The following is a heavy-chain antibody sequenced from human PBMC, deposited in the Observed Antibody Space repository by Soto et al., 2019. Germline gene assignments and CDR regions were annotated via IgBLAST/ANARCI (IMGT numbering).Heavy chain of an antibody. CDR3: ARDSPVAGSAAFDY. D-gene: IGHD6-19*01. V-gene: IGHV3-53*01. J-gene: IGHJ4*02. CDR2: IYSGGTT. CDR1: GFTVSNNY. Sequence: GSLRLSCAASGFTVSNNYMNWVRQAPGKGLEWVSVIYSGGTTFYADSVKGRFTTSRDSSKNLLYLQMNSLRAEDSAVYYCARDSPVAGSAAFDYWGQGSQVTVSS.